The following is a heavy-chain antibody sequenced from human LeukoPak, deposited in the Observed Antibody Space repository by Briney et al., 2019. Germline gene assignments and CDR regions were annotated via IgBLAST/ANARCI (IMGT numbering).Heavy chain of an antibody. CDR3: AREGGYLEDSSGYDPNDDY. CDR1: GFTFSNYG. CDR2: IRYDGNNK. V-gene: IGHV3-30*02. Sequence: PGGSLRLSCAASGFTFSNYGMLWVRQAPGKGLEWVAFIRYDGNNKLYADSMKGRFTISRDNSKNTLYLHINSLRSEDTAVYYCAREGGYLEDSSGYDPNDDYWGQGTLVTVSS. J-gene: IGHJ4*02. D-gene: IGHD3-22*01.